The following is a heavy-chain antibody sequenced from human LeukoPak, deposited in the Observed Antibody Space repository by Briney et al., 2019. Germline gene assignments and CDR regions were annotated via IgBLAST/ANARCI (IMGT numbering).Heavy chain of an antibody. CDR1: GGSFSGYY. Sequence: SETLSLTCAVYGGSFSGYYWSWIRQPPGKGLEWIGEINHSGSTNYNPSHKSRVTISVDTSKNQFSLKLSSVTAADTAVYYCARFPPHSRAAAAGTLYHRGAFDIWGQGTMVTVSS. J-gene: IGHJ3*02. D-gene: IGHD6-13*01. V-gene: IGHV4-34*01. CDR3: ARFPPHSRAAAAGTLYHRGAFDI. CDR2: INHSGST.